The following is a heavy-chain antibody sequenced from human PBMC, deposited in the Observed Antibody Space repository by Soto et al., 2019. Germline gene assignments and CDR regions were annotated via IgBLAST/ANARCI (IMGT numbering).Heavy chain of an antibody. D-gene: IGHD3-22*01. J-gene: IGHJ5*02. CDR2: IIPIFGTA. Sequence: QVQLVQSGAEVKKPGSSVKVSCKASGGTFSSYAISWVRQAPGQGLEWMGGIIPIFGTANYAQKFQGRVTITADDSTSTAYMELSSLRSEDTAVYYCARWGNYYDSSGHNWFDPWGQGTLVTVSS. V-gene: IGHV1-69*01. CDR1: GGTFSSYA. CDR3: ARWGNYYDSSGHNWFDP.